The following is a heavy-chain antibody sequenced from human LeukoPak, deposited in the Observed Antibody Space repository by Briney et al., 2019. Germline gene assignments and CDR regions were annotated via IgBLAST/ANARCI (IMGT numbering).Heavy chain of an antibody. CDR1: GGSISSSVW. D-gene: IGHD1-26*01. CDR3: ARVRGAASPKYFDY. V-gene: IGHV4-4*02. CDR2: IYHSGST. Sequence: PSETLSLTCAVSGGSISSSVWWSWVRQPPGKGLEWIGEIYHSGSTNYNPSLKSRVTISVDTSKNQFSLKLSSVTAADTAVYYCARVRGAASPKYFDYWGQGTLVTVSS. J-gene: IGHJ4*02.